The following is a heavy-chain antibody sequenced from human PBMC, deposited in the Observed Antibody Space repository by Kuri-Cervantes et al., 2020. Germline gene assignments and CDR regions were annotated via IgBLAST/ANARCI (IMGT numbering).Heavy chain of an antibody. Sequence: GESLKISCAASGFTFSSYSMNWVRQAPGKGLEWVSRINSDGSSTSYADSVKGRFTISRDNAKNSLYLQMNSLRAEDTAVYYCARGSQWSTATASDYWGQGTLVTVSS. CDR1: GFTFSSYS. V-gene: IGHV3-74*01. J-gene: IGHJ4*02. CDR3: ARGSQWSTATASDY. CDR2: INSDGSST. D-gene: IGHD2-15*01.